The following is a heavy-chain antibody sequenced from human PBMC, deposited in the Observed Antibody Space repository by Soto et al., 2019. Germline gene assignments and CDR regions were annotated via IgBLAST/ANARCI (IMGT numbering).Heavy chain of an antibody. CDR1: GGSISSSSYY. Sequence: QLQLQESGPGLVKPSEILSLTCTVSGGSISSSSYYWGWIRQPPGKGLEWIGNIYNSGRTYYNPSLKSRVTISVDTSKNRFSLKLSSVTAADTATYYCASPITMVRGVRYFDYWGQGTLVTVSS. CDR3: ASPITMVRGVRYFDY. J-gene: IGHJ4*02. V-gene: IGHV4-39*01. CDR2: IYNSGRT. D-gene: IGHD3-10*01.